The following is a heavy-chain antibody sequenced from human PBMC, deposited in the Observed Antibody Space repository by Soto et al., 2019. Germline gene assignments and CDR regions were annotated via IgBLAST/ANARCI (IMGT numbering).Heavy chain of an antibody. CDR1: GFSLSTSGVG. CDR3: AHSQLLWFGERNAFDI. J-gene: IGHJ3*02. CDR2: IYWDDDK. V-gene: IGHV2-5*02. Sequence: QITLKESGPTLVKPTQTLTLTCTFSGFSLSTSGVGVGWIRQPPGKALEWLALIYWDDDKRYSPSLKSRLTITKDTSKHQVVLTLTNRYPVDTATYYCAHSQLLWFGERNAFDIWGQGTMVTVSS. D-gene: IGHD3-10*01.